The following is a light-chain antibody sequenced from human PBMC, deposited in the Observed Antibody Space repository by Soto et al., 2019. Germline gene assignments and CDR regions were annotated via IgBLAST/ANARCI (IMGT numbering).Light chain of an antibody. V-gene: IGKV3-20*01. CDR1: QSVSSSY. CDR3: QQYCSSPCT. CDR2: GAS. J-gene: IGKJ2*02. Sequence: DIVLTQYPGTLSLSPGARATLSCRASQSVSSSYLAWYQQKPAQAPRLLIYGASIRATGIPDRFSGSGSGTDFTLTISRLEPRDFAVYYCQQYCSSPCTFGQGTKLEIK.